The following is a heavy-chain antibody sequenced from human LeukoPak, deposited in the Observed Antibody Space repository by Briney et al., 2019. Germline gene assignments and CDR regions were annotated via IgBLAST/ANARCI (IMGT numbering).Heavy chain of an antibody. CDR2: IIPIFGTA. D-gene: IGHD5-24*01. CDR3: ARNQMATKIKDAFDI. V-gene: IGHV1-69*05. CDR1: GGTFSSYA. Sequence: GASVKVSCKASGGTFSSYAISWVRQAPGHGFEWLGRIIPIFGTANYAQKFQGRVTITTDESTSTAYMELSSLRSEDTAVYYCARNQMATKIKDAFDIWGQGTMVTVSS. J-gene: IGHJ3*02.